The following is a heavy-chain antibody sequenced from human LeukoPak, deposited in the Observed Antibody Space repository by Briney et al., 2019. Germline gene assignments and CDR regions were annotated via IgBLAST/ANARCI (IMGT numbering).Heavy chain of an antibody. Sequence: SETLSLTCTVSGYSISSGYHWGWIRQPPGKGLEWIGSIYHSGSTYYNPSLKSRVTISVDTSKNQFSLKLSSVTAADTAVYYCARGLGVRGVRFDPWGQGTLVTVSS. V-gene: IGHV4-38-2*02. CDR3: ARGLGVRGVRFDP. CDR2: IYHSGST. D-gene: IGHD3-10*01. J-gene: IGHJ5*02. CDR1: GYSISSGYH.